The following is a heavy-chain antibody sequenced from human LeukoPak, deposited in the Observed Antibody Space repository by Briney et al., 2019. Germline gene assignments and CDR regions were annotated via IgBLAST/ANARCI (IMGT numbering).Heavy chain of an antibody. CDR2: ISSSSNTI. J-gene: IGHJ4*02. Sequence: TGGSLRLSCAASGFTFSSYSMNWVRQAPGKGLKWLSYISSSSNTIYYADSVKGRFTISRDNAKNSLYLQMNSLRDEDTAVYYCARARPYGCDYWGQGTLVTVSS. CDR1: GFTFSSYS. D-gene: IGHD4-17*01. V-gene: IGHV3-48*02. CDR3: ARARPYGCDY.